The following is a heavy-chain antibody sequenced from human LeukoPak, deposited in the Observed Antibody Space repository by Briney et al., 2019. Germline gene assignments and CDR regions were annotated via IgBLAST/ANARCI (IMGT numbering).Heavy chain of an antibody. V-gene: IGHV3-33*01. CDR1: GFTFSSYG. D-gene: IGHD6-13*01. Sequence: GGSLRLSCAASGFTFSSYGMHWVRQAPGKGLEWVAVIWYDGSNKYYADSVKGRFTISRDNSKNTLYLQMNSLRAEDTAVYYCARDAEYSSSNLDYWGQGTLVTVSS. CDR3: ARDAEYSSSNLDY. CDR2: IWYDGSNK. J-gene: IGHJ4*02.